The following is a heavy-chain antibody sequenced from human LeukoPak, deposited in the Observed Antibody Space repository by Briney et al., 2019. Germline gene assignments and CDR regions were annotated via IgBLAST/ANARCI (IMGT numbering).Heavy chain of an antibody. Sequence: PGRSLRLSCAASGFTFDDYAMHWVRQVPGKGLEWVSGISWNGGGIGYADSVKGRFTISRDNAKKSLYLQMSSLRAEDTALYYCAKGTITGYSSSWSDCWGQGTLVTVSS. CDR1: GFTFDDYA. CDR2: ISWNGGGI. D-gene: IGHD6-13*01. V-gene: IGHV3-9*01. J-gene: IGHJ4*02. CDR3: AKGTITGYSSSWSDC.